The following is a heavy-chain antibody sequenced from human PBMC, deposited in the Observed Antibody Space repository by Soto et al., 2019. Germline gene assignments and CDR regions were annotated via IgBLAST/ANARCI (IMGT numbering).Heavy chain of an antibody. Sequence: ASVKVSCKASGYTLTSYYMHWVRQAPGQGLEWMGLINPGGGSTSYAQKFQGRVTMTRDTSTSTVYMEVSSLRSEDTAVYYCASPFEYSSSRYYGMDVWGQGTTVTVSS. D-gene: IGHD6-6*01. J-gene: IGHJ6*02. CDR3: ASPFEYSSSRYYGMDV. CDR2: INPGGGST. CDR1: GYTLTSYY. V-gene: IGHV1-46*01.